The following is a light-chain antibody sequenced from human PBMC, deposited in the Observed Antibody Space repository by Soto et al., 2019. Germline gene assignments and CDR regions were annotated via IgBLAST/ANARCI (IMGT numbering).Light chain of an antibody. Sequence: IVMTQSPATLSVSLVERATLSCRASQNLNRDLAWYQQRPGQSPRLXIFGASIRADGIPAMFSGSGSGTEFTLTIDSLQSEDFALYYCQQYLTWPGTFGQGTRWIS. CDR3: QQYLTWPGT. CDR2: GAS. J-gene: IGKJ1*01. V-gene: IGKV3-15*01. CDR1: QNLNRD.